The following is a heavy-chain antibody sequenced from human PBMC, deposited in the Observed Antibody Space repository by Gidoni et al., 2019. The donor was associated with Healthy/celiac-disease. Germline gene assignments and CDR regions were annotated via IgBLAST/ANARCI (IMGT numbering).Heavy chain of an antibody. D-gene: IGHD2-15*01. CDR2: IYHTGST. CDR3: ARVLPIVVVVAATSDNWFDP. J-gene: IGHJ5*02. Sequence: QVQLQESGPGLVKPSVTLSLTCTVSGYSISSGYYWGWLQQPPGKGLEWIGRIYHTGSTYYNPSLKSRVTISVDTSKDQFSLKLSSVTAADTAVYYWARVLPIVVVVAATSDNWFDPWGQGTLVTVSS. CDR1: GYSISSGYY. V-gene: IGHV4-38-2*02.